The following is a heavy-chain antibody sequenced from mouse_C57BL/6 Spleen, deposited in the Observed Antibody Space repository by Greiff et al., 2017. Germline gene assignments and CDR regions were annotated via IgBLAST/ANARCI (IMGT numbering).Heavy chain of an antibody. CDR3: ARYHGSSFDY. J-gene: IGHJ2*01. CDR2: IYPGDGDT. Sequence: VQLQQSGPELVKPGASVKISCKASGYAFSSSWMNWVKQRPGKGLEWIGRIYPGDGDTNYNGKFKGKATLTADKSSSTAYMQLSSLTSEDSAVYFCARYHGSSFDYWGQGTTLTVSS. D-gene: IGHD1-1*01. CDR1: GYAFSSSW. V-gene: IGHV1-82*01.